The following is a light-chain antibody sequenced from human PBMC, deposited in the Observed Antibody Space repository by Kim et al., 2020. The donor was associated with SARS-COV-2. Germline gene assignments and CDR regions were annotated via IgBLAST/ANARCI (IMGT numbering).Light chain of an antibody. Sequence: VSPGERVTISCRASQSISNNLAWYQQKPGRAPSLLIFDASTRATGVPPRFSGGGSGTEFTLTIDSLQSEDFAVYFCQKYHSWPPAFGRGTKVDIK. CDR3: QKYHSWPPA. V-gene: IGKV3-15*01. CDR1: QSISNN. CDR2: DAS. J-gene: IGKJ1*01.